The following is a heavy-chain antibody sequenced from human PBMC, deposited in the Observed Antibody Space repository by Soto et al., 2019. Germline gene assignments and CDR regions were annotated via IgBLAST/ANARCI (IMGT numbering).Heavy chain of an antibody. Sequence: QVQLVQSGAEVKKPGSSVKVSCKASGGTFSSYAISWVRQAPGQGLEWMGGIIPIFGTANYAQKFQGRVTITADESTSTAYIELSRLRSEDTAVYYCARYKLRGYSYERIGDYWGQGTLVTVSS. CDR1: GGTFSSYA. J-gene: IGHJ4*02. CDR3: ARYKLRGYSYERIGDY. CDR2: IIPIFGTA. D-gene: IGHD5-18*01. V-gene: IGHV1-69*01.